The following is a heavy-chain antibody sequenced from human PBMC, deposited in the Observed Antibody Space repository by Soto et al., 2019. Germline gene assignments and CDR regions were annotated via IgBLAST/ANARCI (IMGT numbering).Heavy chain of an antibody. D-gene: IGHD3-10*01. J-gene: IGHJ3*02. CDR3: ARGAGSSDAFDI. CDR2: INHSGST. Sequence: SETLSLTCAVYGGSFSGYYWSWIRQPPGKGLEWIGEINHSGSTNYNPSLKSRVTISVDTSKNQFSLKLSSVTAADTAVYYCARGAGSSDAFDIWGQGTMVTVSS. V-gene: IGHV4-34*01. CDR1: GGSFSGYY.